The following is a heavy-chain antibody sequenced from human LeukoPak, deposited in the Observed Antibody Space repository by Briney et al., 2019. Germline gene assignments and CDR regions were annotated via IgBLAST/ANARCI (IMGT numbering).Heavy chain of an antibody. D-gene: IGHD2-2*02. V-gene: IGHV3-7*01. CDR3: ARDRYCSSTSCYTDSYYYYYYYMDV. CDR1: GFTFSSYW. J-gene: IGHJ6*03. CDR2: IKQDGSEK. Sequence: PGGSLRLSCAASGFTFSSYWMSWVRQAPGKGLEWVANIKQDGSEKYYVDSVKGRFTISRDNAKNSLYLQMNSLRAEDTAVYYCARDRYCSSTSCYTDSYYYYYYYMDVWGKGTTVTVSS.